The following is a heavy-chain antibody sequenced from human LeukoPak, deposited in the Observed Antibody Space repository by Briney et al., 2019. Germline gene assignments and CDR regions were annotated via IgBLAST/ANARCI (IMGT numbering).Heavy chain of an antibody. CDR3: ARGGIGIVGATDFDY. J-gene: IGHJ4*02. V-gene: IGHV4-39*07. Sequence: SETLSLTCTVSGGSISSSSYYWGWIRQPPGKGLEWIGSIYYSGSTYYNPSLKSRVTISVDTSKNQFSLKLSSVTAADTAVYYCARGGIGIVGATDFDYWGQGTLVTVSS. D-gene: IGHD1-26*01. CDR1: GGSISSSSYY. CDR2: IYYSGST.